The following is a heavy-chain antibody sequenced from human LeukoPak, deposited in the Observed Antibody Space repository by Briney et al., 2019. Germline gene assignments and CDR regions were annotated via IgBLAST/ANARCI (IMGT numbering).Heavy chain of an antibody. CDR2: ISSSGSTI. CDR3: ARERRSSGWSVDY. J-gene: IGHJ4*02. Sequence: GGSLRLSCAASGFTFSSYEMNWVRQAPGKGLEWVSYISSSGSTIYYADSVKGRFTISRDNAKNSLYLQMNSLRAEDTAVYYCARERRSSGWSVDYWGQGTLVTVSS. D-gene: IGHD6-19*01. V-gene: IGHV3-48*03. CDR1: GFTFSSYE.